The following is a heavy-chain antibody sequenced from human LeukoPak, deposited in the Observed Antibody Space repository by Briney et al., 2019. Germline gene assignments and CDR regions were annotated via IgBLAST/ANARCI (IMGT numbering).Heavy chain of an antibody. V-gene: IGHV3-23*01. CDR2: ISGSGGST. CDR3: AKEWGNYYDFWSGYFRGYYYGMDV. CDR1: GFTFSSYA. J-gene: IGHJ6*02. D-gene: IGHD3-3*01. Sequence: GGSLRLSCAASGFTFSSYAMSWVRQALGKGLEWVSAISGSGGSTYYADSVKGRFTISRDNSKNTLHLQMNSLRAEDTAVYYCAKEWGNYYDFWSGYFRGYYYGMDVWGQGTTVTVSS.